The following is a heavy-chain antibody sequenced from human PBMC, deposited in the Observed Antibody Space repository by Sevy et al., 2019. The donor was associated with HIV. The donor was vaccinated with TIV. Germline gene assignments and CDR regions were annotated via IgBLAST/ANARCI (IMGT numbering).Heavy chain of an antibody. CDR3: ARDHSRSYYDSWFDP. V-gene: IGHV4-61*01. D-gene: IGHD1-26*01. J-gene: IGHJ5*02. CDR1: GGSVSSDNYY. Sequence: SETLSLTCTVSGGSVSSDNYYWSWIRQPPGKGLEWIGNIYYSGSTNYNPSLKSRVTISVDTSKNQISLKLSSVTAADTAVYYCARDHSRSYYDSWFDPWGQGTLVTVSS. CDR2: IYYSGST.